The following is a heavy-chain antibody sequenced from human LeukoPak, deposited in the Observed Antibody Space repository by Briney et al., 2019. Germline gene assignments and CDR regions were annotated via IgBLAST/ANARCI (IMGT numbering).Heavy chain of an antibody. CDR1: GFTFSSYA. J-gene: IGHJ3*02. V-gene: IGHV3-23*01. D-gene: IGHD2-15*01. CDR2: ISGSGGST. CDR3: AKAVVAATSGAFDI. Sequence: GGSLRLSCAASGFTFSSYAMSWVRQAPGEGLEWVSAISGSGGSTYYADSVKGRFTISRDNSKNTLYLQMNSQRAEDTAVYYCAKAVVAATSGAFDIWGQGTMVTVSS.